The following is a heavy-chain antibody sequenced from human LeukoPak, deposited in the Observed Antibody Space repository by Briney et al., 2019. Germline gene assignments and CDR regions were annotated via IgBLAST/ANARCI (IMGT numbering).Heavy chain of an antibody. CDR1: GYSISSGYY. CDR3: ARAAVAEYFDY. Sequence: PSETLSLTCTVSGYSISSGYYWGWIRQPPGKGLEWIGSGSTYYNPSLKSRVTISVDTSKNQFSLKLSSVTAADTAVYYCARAAVAEYFDYWGQGTLVTVSS. J-gene: IGHJ4*02. V-gene: IGHV4-38-2*02. CDR2: SGST. D-gene: IGHD4-23*01.